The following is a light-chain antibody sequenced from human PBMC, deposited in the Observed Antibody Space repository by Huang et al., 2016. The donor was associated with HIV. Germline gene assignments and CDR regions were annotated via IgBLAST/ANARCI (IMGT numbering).Light chain of an antibody. CDR1: ESISTN. Sequence: EIVMTQSPDTLPVSPGETVTVSCRASESISTNLAWYQHKPGPAPRLLIYGASTRATDIPGRFSGSGSGTGFTLTISSLQSEDLAVYYCQHYNTFGQGTKLEIK. J-gene: IGKJ2*01. V-gene: IGKV3-15*01. CDR2: GAS. CDR3: QHYNT.